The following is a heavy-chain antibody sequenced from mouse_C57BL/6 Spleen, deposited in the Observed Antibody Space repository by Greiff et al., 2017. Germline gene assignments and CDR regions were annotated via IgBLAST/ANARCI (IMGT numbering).Heavy chain of an antibody. V-gene: IGHV1-61*01. J-gene: IGHJ2*01. CDR1: GYTFTSYW. D-gene: IGHD1-1*01. CDR3: ARRGPYYYGSSYGDY. Sequence: QVQLLQPGADLVRPGSSVKLSCTASGYTFTSYWMDWVQQTPGQGLEWIGNIYPSDSETHYNHKFKDPSTLTVDKSSSTAYMQLSSLTSEDSAVYYCARRGPYYYGSSYGDYWGKGTTLTVSS. CDR2: IYPSDSET.